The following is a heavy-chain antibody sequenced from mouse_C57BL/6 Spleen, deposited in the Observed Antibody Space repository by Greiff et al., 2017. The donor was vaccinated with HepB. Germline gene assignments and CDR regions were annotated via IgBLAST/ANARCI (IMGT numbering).Heavy chain of an antibody. J-gene: IGHJ3*01. Sequence: QVQLQQPGAELVKPGASVKMSCKASGYTFTSYWITWVKQRPGQGLEWIGDIYPGSGSTNYNEKFKSKATLTVDTSSSTAYMQLSSLTSEDSAVYYCARHDGYTASFAYWGQGTLVTVSA. CDR3: ARHDGYTASFAY. V-gene: IGHV1-55*01. CDR1: GYTFTSYW. D-gene: IGHD2-3*01. CDR2: IYPGSGST.